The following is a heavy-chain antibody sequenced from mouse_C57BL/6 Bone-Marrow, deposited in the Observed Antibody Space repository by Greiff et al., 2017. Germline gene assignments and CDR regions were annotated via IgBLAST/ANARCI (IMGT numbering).Heavy chain of an antibody. D-gene: IGHD1-1*01. CDR3: ARDYYGSSWAY. CDR1: GYTFTSYW. J-gene: IGHJ3*01. CDR2: IHPNSGST. Sequence: VQLQQPGAELVKPGASVKLSCKASGYTFTSYWMHWVKQRPGQGLEWIGMIHPNSGSTNYNEKFKSKATLTVDKSSSTAYMQLSSLTSEDSAVYYCARDYYGSSWAYWGQGTLVTVSA. V-gene: IGHV1-64*01.